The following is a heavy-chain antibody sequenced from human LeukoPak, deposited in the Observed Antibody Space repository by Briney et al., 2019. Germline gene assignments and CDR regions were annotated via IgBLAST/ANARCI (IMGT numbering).Heavy chain of an antibody. Sequence: SETLSLTCTVSGGSISSYYWSWIRQPPGKGLEWIGYIYYSGSTNYNPSLKSRVTISVDTSKNQFSLKLSSVTAADTAVYYCARDLRAPTGKNDYGDLFDYWGQGTLVTVSS. CDR2: IYYSGST. V-gene: IGHV4-59*01. CDR1: GGSISSYY. D-gene: IGHD4-17*01. CDR3: ARDLRAPTGKNDYGDLFDY. J-gene: IGHJ4*02.